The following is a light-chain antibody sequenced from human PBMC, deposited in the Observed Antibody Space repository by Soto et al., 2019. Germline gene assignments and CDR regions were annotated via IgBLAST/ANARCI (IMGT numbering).Light chain of an antibody. Sequence: NFMLTQPHSVSESPGKTVTVSCTRSSGTITSNYVQWYQQRPVSAPTTVIYEDNQRPSEVPDRFSGSVDGSSNSASLTISGLKIEDEADYYCQSYDSSNVVFGGGTKLTVL. J-gene: IGLJ2*01. V-gene: IGLV6-57*04. CDR1: SGTITSNY. CDR2: EDN. CDR3: QSYDSSNVV.